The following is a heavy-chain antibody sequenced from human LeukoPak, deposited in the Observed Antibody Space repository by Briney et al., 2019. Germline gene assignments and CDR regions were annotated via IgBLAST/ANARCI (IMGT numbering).Heavy chain of an antibody. CDR1: GFTFSSYS. Sequence: GRPLRLSCAASGFTFSSYSMHWVRQAPGKGLEWVSSISSSSSYIYYADSVKGRFTISRDNAKNSLYLQMNSLRAEDTAVYYCATDPYYDSSGYVRHYYYYYMDVWGKGTTVTVSS. CDR2: ISSSSSYI. D-gene: IGHD3-22*01. J-gene: IGHJ6*03. CDR3: ATDPYYDSSGYVRHYYYYYMDV. V-gene: IGHV3-21*01.